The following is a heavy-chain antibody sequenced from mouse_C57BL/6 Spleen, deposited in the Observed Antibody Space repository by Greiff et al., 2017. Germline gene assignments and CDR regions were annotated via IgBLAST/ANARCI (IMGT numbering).Heavy chain of an antibody. D-gene: IGHD3-3*01. CDR2: ISSGSSTI. J-gene: IGHJ4*01. Sequence: EVMLVESGGGLVKPGGSLKLSCAASGFTFSDYGMHWVRQAPEKGLEWVSYISSGSSTIYYADTVKGRFTISRDNAKNSLFLQMTSLRSEDTAMYYCARGDDAMDYWGQGTSVTVSS. CDR3: ARGDDAMDY. V-gene: IGHV5-17*01. CDR1: GFTFSDYG.